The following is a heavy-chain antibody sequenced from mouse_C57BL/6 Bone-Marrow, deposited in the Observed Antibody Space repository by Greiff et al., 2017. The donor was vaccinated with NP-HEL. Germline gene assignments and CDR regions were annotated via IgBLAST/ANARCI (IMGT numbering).Heavy chain of an antibody. D-gene: IGHD2-2*01. CDR3: ARDGESTMVTTRTWFAY. Sequence: DVQLQESGPGLVKPSQSLSLTCSVTGYSITSGYYWNWIRQLPGNKLEWMGYISYDGSNNYNPSLKNRIPITRDTSKNQFFLKLNSVTTEDTATYYCARDGESTMVTTRTWFAYWGQGTLVTVSA. V-gene: IGHV3-6*01. J-gene: IGHJ3*01. CDR2: ISYDGSN. CDR1: GYSITSGYY.